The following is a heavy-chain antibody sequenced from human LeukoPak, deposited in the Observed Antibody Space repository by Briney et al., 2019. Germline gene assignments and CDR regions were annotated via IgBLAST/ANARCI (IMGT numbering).Heavy chain of an antibody. J-gene: IGHJ4*02. CDR3: ASSSGYDSSGRGPFFDY. CDR1: GYTFTNYD. V-gene: IGHV1-8*03. D-gene: IGHD3-22*01. CDR2: LHPNSGTA. Sequence: GASVKVSCKASGYTFTNYDINWVRQATGQGLEWMGWLHPNSGTAGYAQNFQGRVTITTDESTSTAYMELSSLRSEDTAVYYCASSSGYDSSGRGPFFDYRGQGTLVTVSS.